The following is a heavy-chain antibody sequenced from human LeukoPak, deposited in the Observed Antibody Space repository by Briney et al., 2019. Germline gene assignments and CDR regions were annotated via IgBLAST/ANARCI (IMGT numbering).Heavy chain of an antibody. CDR3: ARLKATVSIHAYFDS. Sequence: SETLSLTCTVSGGSISSYYWSWIRQPPGKGLEWIGYIDHGGSTNYNPSLRSRVSISSDTSKIQFSLELTSVTAADTAVYYCARLKATVSIHAYFDSWGQGTLATVSS. J-gene: IGHJ4*02. CDR1: GGSISSYY. V-gene: IGHV4-59*01. D-gene: IGHD4-17*01. CDR2: IDHGGST.